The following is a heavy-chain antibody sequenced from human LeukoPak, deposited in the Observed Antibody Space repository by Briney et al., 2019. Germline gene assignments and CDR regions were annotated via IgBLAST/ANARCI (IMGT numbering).Heavy chain of an antibody. V-gene: IGHV1-2*06. CDR3: ARGILITDYYDSSGPPGY. CDR1: GYTFTGYY. Sequence: ASVKVSRKASGYTFTGYYMHWVRQAPGQGLEWMGRINPNSGGTNYAQKFQGRVTMTRDTSISTAYMELSRLRSDDTAVYYCARGILITDYYDSSGPPGYWGQGTLVTVSS. J-gene: IGHJ4*02. CDR2: INPNSGGT. D-gene: IGHD3-22*01.